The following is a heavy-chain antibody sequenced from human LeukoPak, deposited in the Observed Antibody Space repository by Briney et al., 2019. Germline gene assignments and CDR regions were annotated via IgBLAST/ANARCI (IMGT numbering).Heavy chain of an antibody. CDR2: IYYSGST. CDR3: ARRRTIFGVVDI. CDR1: GGSISSGGYY. J-gene: IGHJ3*02. V-gene: IGHV4-31*03. Sequence: SQTLSLTCTVSGGSISSGGYYLSWIRQHPGKGLEWIGYIYYSGSTYYNPSLKSRVTISVDTSKNQFSLKLSSVTAADTAVYYCARRRTIFGVVDIWGQGTMVTVSS. D-gene: IGHD3-3*01.